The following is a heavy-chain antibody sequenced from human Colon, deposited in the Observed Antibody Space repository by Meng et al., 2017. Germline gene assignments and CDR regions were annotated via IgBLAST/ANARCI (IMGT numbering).Heavy chain of an antibody. CDR3: ARSSSWSRYFDY. V-gene: IGHV4-30-4*01. CDR2: IHHSGST. Sequence: QVQLQESGPGLVKPSQTLSLPCTVSGGSISSGNYYWSWIRQPPGKGLEWIGYIHHSGSTYYSPSLESRVTISVDTSKNQFSLKLTSVTAADTAVYYCARSSSWSRYFDYWGQGTLVTVSS. CDR1: GGSISSGNYY. J-gene: IGHJ4*02. D-gene: IGHD6-13*01.